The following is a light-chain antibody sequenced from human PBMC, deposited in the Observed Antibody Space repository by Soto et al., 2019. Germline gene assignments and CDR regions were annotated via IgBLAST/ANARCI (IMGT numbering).Light chain of an antibody. Sequence: QSVLTQPPSASGTPGQRVTISCSGSSSNIGSNAVNWYRHLPGTAPKLLFYSNNQRPSGVPDRFSGSKSGTSASLAISGLQSEDEADYYCAAWDDSLNGVVFGGGTKLTVL. J-gene: IGLJ2*01. V-gene: IGLV1-44*01. CDR3: AAWDDSLNGVV. CDR2: SNN. CDR1: SSNIGSNA.